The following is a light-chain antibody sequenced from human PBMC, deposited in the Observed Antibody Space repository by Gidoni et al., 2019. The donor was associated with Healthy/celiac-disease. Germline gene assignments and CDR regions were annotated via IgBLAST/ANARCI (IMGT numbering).Light chain of an antibody. CDR3: QQSYSTPYT. J-gene: IGKJ2*01. Sequence: DIQMTQSPSSLSASVGDRVTITCRASQSFSSYLNWYQQKPGKAPKLLIYAASSLQSGVPSRFSGSGSGTDFTLTISSLQPEDFATYYCQQSYSTPYTFGLGTKLEIK. CDR2: AAS. V-gene: IGKV1-39*01. CDR1: QSFSSY.